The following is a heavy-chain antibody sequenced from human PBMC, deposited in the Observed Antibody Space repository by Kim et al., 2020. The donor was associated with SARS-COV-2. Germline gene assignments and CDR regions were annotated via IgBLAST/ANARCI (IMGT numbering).Heavy chain of an antibody. CDR3: ASGGYCSGGSCHPGGGYY. D-gene: IGHD2-15*01. V-gene: IGHV4-34*01. CDR2: INHSGST. Sequence: SETLSLTCAVYGGSFSGYYWSWIRQPPGKGLEWIGEINHSGSTNYNPSLKSRVTISVDTSKNQFSLKLSSVTAADTAVYYCASGGYCSGGSCHPGGGYYWGQGTLVTVSS. J-gene: IGHJ4*02. CDR1: GGSFSGYY.